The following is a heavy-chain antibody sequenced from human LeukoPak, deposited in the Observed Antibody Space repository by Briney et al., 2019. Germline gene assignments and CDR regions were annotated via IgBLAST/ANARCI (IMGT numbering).Heavy chain of an antibody. CDR1: GYTFTGYY. CDR2: INPNSGGT. Sequence: ASVKVSCKASGYTFTGYYKHWVRQAPGQGLEWMGWINPNSGGTNYAQKFQGRVTMTRDTSISTAYMELSRLRSDDTAVYYCARELRYYDFWSGYHPIDYWGQGTLVTVSS. D-gene: IGHD3-3*01. J-gene: IGHJ4*02. V-gene: IGHV1-2*02. CDR3: ARELRYYDFWSGYHPIDY.